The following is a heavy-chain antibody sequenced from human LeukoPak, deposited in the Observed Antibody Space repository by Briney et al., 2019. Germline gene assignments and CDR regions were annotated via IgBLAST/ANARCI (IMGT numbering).Heavy chain of an antibody. D-gene: IGHD6-19*01. J-gene: IGHJ4*02. Sequence: GGSLRLSCAASGFTFSSYDMHWVRHATGKGLEWVSAIGTAGDTYYPGSVKGRFTISRENAKNSLYLQMNSLRAGDTAVYYCARDPLPGYTSGWYGFYFDYWGQGTLVTVSS. V-gene: IGHV3-13*01. CDR3: ARDPLPGYTSGWYGFYFDY. CDR1: GFTFSSYD. CDR2: IGTAGDT.